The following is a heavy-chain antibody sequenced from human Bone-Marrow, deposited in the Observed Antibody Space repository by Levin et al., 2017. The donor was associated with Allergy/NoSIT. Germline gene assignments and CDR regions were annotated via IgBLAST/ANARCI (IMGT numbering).Heavy chain of an antibody. CDR1: GFTFSSYA. Sequence: ETLSLTCAASGFTFSSYAMSWVRQAPGKGLEWVSAISGSGGSTYYADSVKGRFTISRDNSKNTLYLQMNSLRAEDTAVYYCAKDYSSSWYYFDYWGQGTLVTVSS. CDR3: AKDYSSSWYYFDY. V-gene: IGHV3-23*01. J-gene: IGHJ4*02. D-gene: IGHD6-13*01. CDR2: ISGSGGST.